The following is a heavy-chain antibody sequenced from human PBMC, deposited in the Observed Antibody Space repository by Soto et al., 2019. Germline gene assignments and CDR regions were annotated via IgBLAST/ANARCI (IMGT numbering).Heavy chain of an antibody. Sequence: EVPLVESGGGLVQPGGSLRLSCAASGFTFSSYWMHWVRQAPGKGLVWVSRINSDGSSTNYADSVKGRFTISRDNAKNTLYLQINSLRVEDTAVYYCARDCSSSWGYGMDVWGQGTTVTVSS. J-gene: IGHJ6*02. CDR1: GFTFSSYW. D-gene: IGHD6-13*01. V-gene: IGHV3-74*01. CDR3: ARDCSSSWGYGMDV. CDR2: INSDGSST.